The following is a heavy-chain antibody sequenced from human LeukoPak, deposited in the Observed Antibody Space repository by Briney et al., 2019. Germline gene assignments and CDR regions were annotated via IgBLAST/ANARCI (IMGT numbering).Heavy chain of an antibody. CDR3: AKADTYYYDSSGYKNAFDI. CDR2: ISGSGGST. Sequence: QAGGSLRLSCAASGFTFSSYAMSWVRQAPGKGLEWVSAISGSGGSTYYADSVKGRFTISRDNSKNTLYLQMNSLRAEDTAVYYCAKADTYYYDSSGYKNAFDIWGQGTMVTVSS. J-gene: IGHJ3*02. D-gene: IGHD3-22*01. V-gene: IGHV3-23*01. CDR1: GFTFSSYA.